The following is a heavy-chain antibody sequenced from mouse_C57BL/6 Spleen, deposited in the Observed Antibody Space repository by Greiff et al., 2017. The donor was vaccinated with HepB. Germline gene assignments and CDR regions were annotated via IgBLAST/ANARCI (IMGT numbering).Heavy chain of an antibody. V-gene: IGHV1-81*01. J-gene: IGHJ2*01. CDR1: GYTFTSYG. Sequence: QVQLQQSGAELARPGASVKLSCKASGYTFTSYGISWVKQRTGQGLEWIGEIYPRSGNTNYNEKFKGKATLTADKSSSQAYMELRSLTSEYSPVYVCAKGSGEYFDYWGQGTTLTVSS. CDR3: AKGSGEYFDY. CDR2: IYPRSGNT.